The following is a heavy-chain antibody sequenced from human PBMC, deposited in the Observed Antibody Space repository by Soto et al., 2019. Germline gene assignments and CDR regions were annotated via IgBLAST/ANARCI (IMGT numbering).Heavy chain of an antibody. CDR2: IYHSGST. D-gene: IGHD1-26*01. CDR1: GGSISSSNW. V-gene: IGHV4-4*02. J-gene: IGHJ5*02. Sequence: SETLSLTCAVSGGSISSSNWWSWVRQPPGKGLEWIGEIYHSGSTNYNPSLKSRVTISVDKSKNQFSLKRSSVTAADTAVYYCARMDVWYSGSPNWFDPWGQGTLVTVSS. CDR3: ARMDVWYSGSPNWFDP.